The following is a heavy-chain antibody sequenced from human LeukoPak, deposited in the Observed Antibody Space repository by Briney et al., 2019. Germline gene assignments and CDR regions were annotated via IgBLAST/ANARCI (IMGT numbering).Heavy chain of an antibody. J-gene: IGHJ6*02. CDR3: ARDQTHQLLNYYYYGMDV. V-gene: IGHV3-21*01. D-gene: IGHD2-2*01. Sequence: PGGSLRLSCAASGFTFSSYSMNWVRQAPGKGLEWVSSISSSSSYIYYADSVKGRFTISRDNAKNSPYLQMNSLRAEDTAVYYCARDQTHQLLNYYYYGMDVWGQGTTVTVSS. CDR2: ISSSSSYI. CDR1: GFTFSSYS.